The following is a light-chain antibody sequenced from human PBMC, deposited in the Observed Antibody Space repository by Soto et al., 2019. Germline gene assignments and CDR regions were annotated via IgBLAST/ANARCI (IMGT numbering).Light chain of an antibody. CDR1: ENINTY. V-gene: IGKV1-39*01. J-gene: IGKJ1*01. CDR3: QQAYSTPRT. Sequence: DVPMTQSPSSLSASIGDRVTITCRASENINTYINWYQQKPAKVPELLISAASKLRNGVPSRFSASGSGTYFTLTISSLQPEDVGTFYCQQAYSTPRTFGQGTKVEIK. CDR2: AAS.